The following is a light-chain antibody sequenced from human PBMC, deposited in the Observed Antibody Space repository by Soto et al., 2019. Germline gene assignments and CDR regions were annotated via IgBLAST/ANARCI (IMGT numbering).Light chain of an antibody. J-gene: IGLJ1*01. CDR2: DVS. CDR3: SSYTSSSTLDAV. V-gene: IGLV2-14*01. CDR1: SSDVGGYNY. Sequence: QSVLTQPASVSGSPGQSITISCTGTSSDVGGYNYVSWYQQHPGKAPKLMIYDVSNRPSGVSNRFSGSKSGNTASLTISGLQAEDEADYSCSSYTSSSTLDAVFGPGTKVTVL.